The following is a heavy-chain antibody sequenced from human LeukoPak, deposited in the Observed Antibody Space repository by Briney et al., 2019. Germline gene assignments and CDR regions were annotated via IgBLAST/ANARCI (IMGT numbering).Heavy chain of an antibody. CDR3: AKGVAVAPLYDDY. CDR2: INSDGITT. D-gene: IGHD6-19*01. Sequence: GGSLRLSCAASGFTFSSYWMHWVRQAPGKGLVWVSRINSDGITTSYADSVKGRFTISRDNSKNTLYLQMISLRAEDTAVYYCAKGVAVAPLYDDYWGQGTLVTVSS. CDR1: GFTFSSYW. V-gene: IGHV3-74*01. J-gene: IGHJ4*02.